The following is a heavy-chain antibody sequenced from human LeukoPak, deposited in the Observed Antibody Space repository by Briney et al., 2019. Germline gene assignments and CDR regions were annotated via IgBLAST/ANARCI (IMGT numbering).Heavy chain of an antibody. J-gene: IGHJ4*02. CDR1: GDSMSSYY. CDR3: ARIVGASDY. V-gene: IGHV4-59*05. D-gene: IGHD1-26*01. Sequence: KPSETLSLTCTVSGDSMSSYYWSWIRQSPGKGLEWIGSIYYSGSTYYNPSLKSRVTISVDTSKNQFSLKLSSVTAADTAVYYCARIVGASDYWGQGTLVTVSS. CDR2: IYYSGST.